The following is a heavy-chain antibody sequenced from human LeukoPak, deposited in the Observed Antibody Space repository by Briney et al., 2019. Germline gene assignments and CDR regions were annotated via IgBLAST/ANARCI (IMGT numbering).Heavy chain of an antibody. Sequence: GGSLRLSCAASGFTFDDYAMHWVRQAPGKGLEWVSGISWNSGSIGYADSVKGRFTISRDNAKNSLYLQMNSLRAEDTAVYYCARAYSGSYWGLDYWGQGTLVTVSS. J-gene: IGHJ4*02. D-gene: IGHD1-26*01. CDR3: ARAYSGSYWGLDY. V-gene: IGHV3-9*01. CDR2: ISWNSGSI. CDR1: GFTFDDYA.